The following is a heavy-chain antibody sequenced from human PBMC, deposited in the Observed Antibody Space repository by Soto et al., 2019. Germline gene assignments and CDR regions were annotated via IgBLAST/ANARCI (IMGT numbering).Heavy chain of an antibody. V-gene: IGHV3-23*01. J-gene: IGHJ4*02. CDR3: AKGRASDCPGCTQDY. D-gene: IGHD2-21*02. Sequence: GGSLRLSCAASAFTFSSYAMSWVRQAPGKGLEWVSAVSGSGDSTYYADSVKGRFTISRDNSKNTLYLQMNSLRAEDTAVYYCAKGRASDCPGCTQDYWGQGALVTVSS. CDR2: VSGSGDST. CDR1: AFTFSSYA.